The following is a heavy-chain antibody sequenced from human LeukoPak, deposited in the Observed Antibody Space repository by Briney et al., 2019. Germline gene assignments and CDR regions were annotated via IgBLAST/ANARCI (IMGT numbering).Heavy chain of an antibody. CDR1: GFTFSTYS. D-gene: IGHD6-6*01. V-gene: IGHV3-21*01. Sequence: PGGSLRLSCVASGFTFSTYSMNWVRQAPGKGLEWVSFISSSSTYIYNADSVKGRFTISRDDARNSLYLQMNSLRAEDTAVYYCVRDLVSRSNYWGQGTPVTVSS. J-gene: IGHJ4*02. CDR2: ISSSSTYI. CDR3: VRDLVSRSNY.